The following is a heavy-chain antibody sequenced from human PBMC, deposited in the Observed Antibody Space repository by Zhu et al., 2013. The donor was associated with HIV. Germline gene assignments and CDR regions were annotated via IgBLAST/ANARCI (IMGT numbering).Heavy chain of an antibody. Sequence: QVQLVQSGAEVKKPGASVKVSCKASGYTFNTHGINWVRQAPGQGLEWMGGISVYNGKRKNAQKFQGRVTMTTDTSTSTAYMEVTNLTSDDTAVYYCARAPYDAFDIWGQGTVVTVSS. J-gene: IGHJ3*02. CDR3: ARAPYDAFDI. V-gene: IGHV1-18*01. CDR1: GYTFNTHG. CDR2: ISVYNGKR.